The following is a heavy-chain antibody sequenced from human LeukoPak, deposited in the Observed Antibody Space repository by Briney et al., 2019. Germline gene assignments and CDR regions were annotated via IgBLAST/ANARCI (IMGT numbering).Heavy chain of an antibody. V-gene: IGHV3-21*01. CDR3: ARGGDKRLARNWFDP. J-gene: IGHJ5*02. Sequence: GRSLRLSCAASGFIFRSYNMYWVRQAPGKGPEWVSSITSSSSYIFYADSVKGRFTVSRDDATNSVYLEMNSLRAEDTAVYYCARGGDKRLARNWFDPWGQGTVVTVSS. CDR1: GFIFRSYN. CDR2: ITSSSSYI. D-gene: IGHD3-16*01.